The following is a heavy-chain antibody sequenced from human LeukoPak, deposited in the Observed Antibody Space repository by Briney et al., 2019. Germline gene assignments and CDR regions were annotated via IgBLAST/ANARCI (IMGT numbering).Heavy chain of an antibody. CDR1: GFSLSVEEMS. J-gene: IGHJ4*02. D-gene: IGHD6-13*01. CDR2: IDWDDGK. V-gene: IGHV2-70*11. CDR3: ARIRSAAATGD. Sequence: SGPTLVKPTQTLTLTCTFSGFSLSVEEMSVTWIRQPPGKGLEWLARIDWDDGKYYNTSLRTRLTISRDTSSNQVVLKMTNMDPVDTGTYYCARIRSAAATGDWGPGTLTTVSS.